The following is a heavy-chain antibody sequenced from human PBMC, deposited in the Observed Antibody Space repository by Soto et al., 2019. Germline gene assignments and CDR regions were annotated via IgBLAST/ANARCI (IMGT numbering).Heavy chain of an antibody. V-gene: IGHV3-30*09. J-gene: IGHJ6*02. CDR3: AKDQSASSNSYHAMDL. D-gene: IGHD6-6*01. CDR2: ISFDGATK. Sequence: QEQLVESGGGVVQPGRPLRLSCAASEFTFSPYPMHWVRQAPGKGLEWVAVISFDGATKYYADSVKGRFAISRDNSMNPLYLQMNSLRTEDTAVYHCAKDQSASSNSYHAMDLWGPGTTLTVSS. CDR1: EFTFSPYP.